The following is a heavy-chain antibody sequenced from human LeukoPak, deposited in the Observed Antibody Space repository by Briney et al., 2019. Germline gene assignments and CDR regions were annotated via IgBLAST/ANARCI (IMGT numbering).Heavy chain of an antibody. CDR2: INGDGSTT. V-gene: IGHV3-74*01. Sequence: GGSLRLSCAAPGFTFSRYWMHWVRQAPGKGLVWVSRINGDGSTTSYADSVKGGFTISRDNAKNTLYLQMNSLRAEDTAVYYCATGNYYDSRGYYTFGHWGQGTLVTVSS. CDR1: GFTFSRYW. D-gene: IGHD3-22*01. J-gene: IGHJ1*01. CDR3: ATGNYYDSRGYYTFGH.